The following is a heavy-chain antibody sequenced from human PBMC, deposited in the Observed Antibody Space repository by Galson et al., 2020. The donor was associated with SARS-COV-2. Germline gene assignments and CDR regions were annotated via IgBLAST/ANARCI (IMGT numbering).Heavy chain of an antibody. D-gene: IGHD5-12*01. J-gene: IGHJ4*02. CDR2: IFWDDDK. CDR1: GFSLSTTTVA. CDR3: ARYRLTHFDY. Sequence: KMSGPTVKPTQTLTLTCTVSGFSLSTTTVAVGWIRQPPGKALEWLALIFWDDDKRYSPSLKDRLTITKDTSKNQVVLTMTSVDPVDTATYYCARYRLTHFDYWGQGTLVTVSS. V-gene: IGHV2-5*02.